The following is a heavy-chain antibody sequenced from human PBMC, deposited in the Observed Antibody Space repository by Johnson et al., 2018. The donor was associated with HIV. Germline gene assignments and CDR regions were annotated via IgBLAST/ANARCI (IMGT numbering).Heavy chain of an antibody. Sequence: QVQLVESGGGVVQPGGSLRLSCAASGFTFSSYGMHWVRQAPGKGLEWVAFIRYDGSNKYYADSVKGRFTISRDNSKNTLYLQMNSLRAEDTAVYYCARGGDDAFDFWGQRTIVTVPS. CDR1: GFTFSSYG. D-gene: IGHD7-27*01. J-gene: IGHJ3*01. CDR3: ARGGDDAFDF. V-gene: IGHV3-30*02. CDR2: IRYDGSNK.